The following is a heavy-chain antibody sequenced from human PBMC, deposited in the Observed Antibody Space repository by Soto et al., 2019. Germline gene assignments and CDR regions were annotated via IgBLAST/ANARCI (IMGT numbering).Heavy chain of an antibody. CDR2: IYYSGST. CDR3: ATTYYDFWSDRYYGMDV. CDR1: GGSLSSSSYY. V-gene: IGHV4-39*01. D-gene: IGHD3-3*01. J-gene: IGHJ6*02. Sequence: SDTLSLTCTVSGGSLSSSSYYWGWIRQPPGKGLEWIGSIYYSGSTYYNPSLKSRVTISVDTSKNQFSLKLSSVTAADTAVYYCATTYYDFWSDRYYGMDVWRQGTTVTVSS.